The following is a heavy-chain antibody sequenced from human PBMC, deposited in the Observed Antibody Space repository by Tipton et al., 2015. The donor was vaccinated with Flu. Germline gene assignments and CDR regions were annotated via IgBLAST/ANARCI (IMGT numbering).Heavy chain of an antibody. V-gene: IGHV1-2*06. D-gene: IGHD5-12*01. CDR2: INPRTGGI. Sequence: QLVQSGAEVKKPGASVRVSCKTSGYTFIGYYMHWVRQAPGRGFEWLGRINPRTGGINYAQQFQGRVSMTRDASISTAYMELTRVTFDDTAVYYCARDCGVVATDYYFDHWGQGTLITVSS. CDR3: ARDCGVVATDYYFDH. CDR1: GYTFIGYY. J-gene: IGHJ4*02.